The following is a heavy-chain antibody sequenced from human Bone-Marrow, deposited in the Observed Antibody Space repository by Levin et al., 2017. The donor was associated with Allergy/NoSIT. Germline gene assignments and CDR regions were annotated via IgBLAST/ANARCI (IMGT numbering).Heavy chain of an antibody. CDR1: GYTFTGYY. J-gene: IGHJ5*02. CDR3: ARGVEAYCGGDCYPWFDP. V-gene: IGHV1-2*02. CDR2: INPNSGGT. D-gene: IGHD2-21*02. Sequence: PGESLKISCKASGYTFTGYYMHWVRQAPGQGLEWMGWINPNSGGTNYAQKFQGRVTMTRDTSISTAYMELSRLRSDDTAVYYCARGVEAYCGGDCYPWFDPWGQGTLVTVSS.